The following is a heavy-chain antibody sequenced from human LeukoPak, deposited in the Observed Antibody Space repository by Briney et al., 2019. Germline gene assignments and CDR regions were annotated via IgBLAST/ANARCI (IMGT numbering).Heavy chain of an antibody. V-gene: IGHV3-73*01. Sequence: PGGSLRLSCAASGFTFSGSAMHWVRQASGKGLEWVGRIRSKANSYATAYAASVKGRFTISRDNSRNTLYLQMNSLRAEDTAVYYCAKVPILLLFGGDYWGQGTLVTVSS. CDR1: GFTFSGSA. CDR3: AKVPILLLFGGDY. J-gene: IGHJ4*02. CDR2: IRSKANSYAT. D-gene: IGHD3-10*01.